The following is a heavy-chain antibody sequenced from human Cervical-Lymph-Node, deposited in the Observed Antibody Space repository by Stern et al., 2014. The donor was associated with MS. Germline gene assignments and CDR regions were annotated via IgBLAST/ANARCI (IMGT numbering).Heavy chain of an antibody. CDR2: IYSNYDT. CDR1: GFSVGSHY. J-gene: IGHJ4*02. V-gene: IGHV3-53*01. Sequence: EVQLVESGGGLIHPGGSLRLSCAASGFSVGSHYMGWVRQSPGKGLEWISMIYSNYDTYYADSLRGRFTISRDNSLNTLYLRMDRLRAEDTAIYYCAKGLPLTSTTEYFDSWGQGTLVTVSS. D-gene: IGHD1-26*01. CDR3: AKGLPLTSTTEYFDS.